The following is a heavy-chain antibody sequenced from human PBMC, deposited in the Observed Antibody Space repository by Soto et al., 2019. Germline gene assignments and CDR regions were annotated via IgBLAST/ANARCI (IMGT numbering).Heavy chain of an antibody. Sequence: ASVKVSCKASGYTFTSYGISWVRQAPGQGLEWMGWISAYNGNTNYAQKLQGRVTMTTDTSTSTAYMELRSLRSDDTAVYYCAREVIVVVVAATSYGMDVWGQGTTVTVSS. CDR2: ISAYNGNT. CDR3: AREVIVVVVAATSYGMDV. CDR1: GYTFTSYG. J-gene: IGHJ6*02. V-gene: IGHV1-18*01. D-gene: IGHD2-15*01.